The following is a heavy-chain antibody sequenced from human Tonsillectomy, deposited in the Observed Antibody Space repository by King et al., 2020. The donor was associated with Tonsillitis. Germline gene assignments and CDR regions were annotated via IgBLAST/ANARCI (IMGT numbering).Heavy chain of an antibody. CDR3: ASGGITIFGVVIDPGFFDL. J-gene: IGHJ2*01. V-gene: IGHV1-46*01. CDR1: GYTFTSHY. CDR2: TNPSGGSS. D-gene: IGHD3-3*01. Sequence: VQLVESGAEVKKPGASVKLSCTTSGYTFTSHYMHWVRQAPGQGLEWMGITNPSGGSSTYAQKFQGRVTLTRDTSTSTFYMELGSLRSEDTAVYYCASGGITIFGVVIDPGFFDLWGRGTLVTVSS.